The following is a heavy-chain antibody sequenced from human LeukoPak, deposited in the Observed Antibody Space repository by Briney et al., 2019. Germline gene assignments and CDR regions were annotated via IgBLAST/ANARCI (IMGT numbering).Heavy chain of an antibody. V-gene: IGHV1-2*02. CDR3: ARMYYDILTGYYPSLYYYYYMDV. CDR2: INPNSGGT. J-gene: IGHJ6*03. Sequence: GESLKISCKGSGYTFTGYYMHWVRQAPGQGLEWMGWINPNSGGTNYAQKLQGRVTMTTDTSTSTAYMELRSLRSDDTAVYYCARMYYDILTGYYPSLYYYYYMDVWGKGTTVTVSS. CDR1: GYTFTGYY. D-gene: IGHD3-9*01.